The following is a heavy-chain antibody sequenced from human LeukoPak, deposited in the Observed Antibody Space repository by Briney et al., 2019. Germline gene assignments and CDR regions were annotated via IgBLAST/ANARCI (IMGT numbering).Heavy chain of an antibody. CDR2: LHTSGST. CDR3: ARQGPSGFDP. Sequence: SETLSLTCTVSGYSISSGYYWSWIRQPAGEGLEWIGRLHTSGSTHYNPSLKSRVTMSVDTSKNQFSLKLSSVTAADTAVYYCARQGPSGFDPWGQGTLVTVSS. J-gene: IGHJ5*02. CDR1: GYSISSGYY. V-gene: IGHV4-4*07.